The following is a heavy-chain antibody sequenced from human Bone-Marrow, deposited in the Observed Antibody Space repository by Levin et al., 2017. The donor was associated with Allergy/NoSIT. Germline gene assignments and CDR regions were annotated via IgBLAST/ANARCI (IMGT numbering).Heavy chain of an antibody. CDR2: IKSKTDGGTT. D-gene: IGHD3-22*01. J-gene: IGHJ4*02. CDR1: GFTFSNAW. V-gene: IGHV3-15*01. Sequence: SCAASGFTFSNAWMSWVRQAPGKGLEWVGRIKSKTDGGTTDYAAPVKGRFTISRDDSKNTLYLQMNSLKTEDTAVYYCTTEDDSSGYIFDYWGQGTLVTVSS. CDR3: TTEDDSSGYIFDY.